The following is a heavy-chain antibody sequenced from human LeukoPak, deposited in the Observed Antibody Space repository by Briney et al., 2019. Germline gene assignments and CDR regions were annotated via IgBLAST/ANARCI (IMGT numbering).Heavy chain of an antibody. CDR2: ISYDGSNK. V-gene: IGHV3-30*03. J-gene: IGHJ4*02. CDR1: GFTFSSYS. Sequence: GGSLRLSCAASGFTFSSYSIHWVRQAPGKGLEWVAVISYDGSNKYYVDSVKGRFTISRDNTKNSLYLQMNSLRAEDTAVYYCVGGDYWGQGTLVTVSS. CDR3: VGGDY.